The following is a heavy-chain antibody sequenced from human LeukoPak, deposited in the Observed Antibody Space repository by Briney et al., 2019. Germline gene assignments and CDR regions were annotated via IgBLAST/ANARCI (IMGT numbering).Heavy chain of an antibody. CDR2: ISAYNGNT. CDR3: ARDFLRFVVVPAEGVTSWFDP. Sequence: ASVRVSSTASGSTFTRYGISWVRLAPGQRVGWMGWISAYNGNTNYAQTLQARVTMTTDTSTSTAYMELRSLRSDDTAVYYCARDFLRFVVVPAEGVTSWFDPWGQGTLVTVSS. V-gene: IGHV1-18*01. CDR1: GSTFTRYG. D-gene: IGHD2-2*01. J-gene: IGHJ5*02.